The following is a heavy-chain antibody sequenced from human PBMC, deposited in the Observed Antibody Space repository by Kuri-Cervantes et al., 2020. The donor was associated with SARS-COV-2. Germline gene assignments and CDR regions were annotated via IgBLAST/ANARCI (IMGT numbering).Heavy chain of an antibody. CDR3: AGNSGYSSGWFYYYYYMDV. CDR1: GGSISSSSYY. J-gene: IGHJ6*03. D-gene: IGHD6-19*01. Sequence: SETLSLTCTVSGGSISSSSYYWGWIRQPPGKGLEWIGSIYHSGSTYYNPSLKSRVTISVDTSKNQFSLKLSSVTAADTAVYYCAGNSGYSSGWFYYYYYMDVWGKGTTVTVSS. V-gene: IGHV4-39*07. CDR2: IYHSGST.